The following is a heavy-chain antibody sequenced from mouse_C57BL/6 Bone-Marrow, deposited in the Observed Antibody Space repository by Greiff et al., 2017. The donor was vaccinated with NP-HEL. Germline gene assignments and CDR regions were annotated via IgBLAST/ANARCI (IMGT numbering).Heavy chain of an antibody. CDR1: GFSLTSYG. Sequence: VKLLESGPGLVQPSQSLSITCTVSGFSLTSYGVHWVRQSPGKGLEWLGVIWSGGSTDYNAAFISRLIISNHNSKSQVFFKMNRLKADDTAIYYCARWFYYYAMDYWGQGTSVTVSS. CDR2: IWSGGST. J-gene: IGHJ4*01. CDR3: ARWFYYYAMDY. V-gene: IGHV2-2*01. D-gene: IGHD2-2*01.